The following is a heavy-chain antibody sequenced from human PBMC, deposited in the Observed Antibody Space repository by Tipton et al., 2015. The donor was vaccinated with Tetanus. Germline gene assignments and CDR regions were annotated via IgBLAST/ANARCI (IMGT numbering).Heavy chain of an antibody. V-gene: IGHV3-21*01. D-gene: IGHD1-26*01. CDR3: ATGRTLDY. CDR2: ISSTSSYI. CDR1: GFTFSSHW. Sequence: SLRLSCAASGFTFSSHWMNWVRQAPGEGLEWLSSISSTSSYIYYSDSVKGRFTVSRDNAKNSLSLQMKSLGDEDTAMYYCATGRTLDYWGQGTRVTVST. J-gene: IGHJ4*02.